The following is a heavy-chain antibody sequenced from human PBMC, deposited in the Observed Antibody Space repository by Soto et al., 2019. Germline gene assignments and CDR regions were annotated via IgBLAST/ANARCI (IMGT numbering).Heavy chain of an antibody. J-gene: IGHJ6*02. D-gene: IGHD3-3*01. CDR3: AKDIVAGISIFGVVIPSMDV. CDR1: GFIFGDYA. V-gene: IGHV3-9*01. Sequence: GGALRLSCAASGFIFGDYAMHWFRQAPGKGLEWVSGISWNGGRIVYAEAVKGGFSISRVNGKNSLYLQMNSLRAEDTALYYCAKDIVAGISIFGVVIPSMDVWGQGTTVTVSS. CDR2: ISWNGGRI.